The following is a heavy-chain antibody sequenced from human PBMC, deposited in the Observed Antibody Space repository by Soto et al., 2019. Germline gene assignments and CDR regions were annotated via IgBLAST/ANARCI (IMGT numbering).Heavy chain of an antibody. Sequence: PGGSLRLSCAASGFTFSSYSMNWVRQAPGKGLEWVSSISSSSSYIYYADSVKGRFTISRDNAKNSLYLQMNSLRAEDTAVYYCAMKYQLPHGDYYFDYWGQGTLVTVSS. J-gene: IGHJ4*02. CDR2: ISSSSSYI. CDR1: GFTFSSYS. V-gene: IGHV3-21*01. CDR3: AMKYQLPHGDYYFDY. D-gene: IGHD2-2*01.